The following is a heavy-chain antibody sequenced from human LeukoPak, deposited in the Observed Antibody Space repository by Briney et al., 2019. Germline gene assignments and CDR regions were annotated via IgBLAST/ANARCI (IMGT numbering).Heavy chain of an antibody. J-gene: IGHJ4*02. Sequence: GGSLRLSCAASGFTFSSYGMHWVRQAPGKGLEWIAHIRDDYTTDYADSVKGRFTISRDNAWNSLSLQLSSLRAEDTAVYFCVRDHDYAFDKWGQGTLVTVSS. CDR2: IRDDYTT. CDR3: VRDHDYAFDK. CDR1: GFTFSSYG. V-gene: IGHV3-48*04. D-gene: IGHD4-17*01.